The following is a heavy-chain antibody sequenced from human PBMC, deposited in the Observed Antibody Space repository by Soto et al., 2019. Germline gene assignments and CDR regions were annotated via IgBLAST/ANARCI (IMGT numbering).Heavy chain of an antibody. J-gene: IGHJ6*02. CDR1: GFTFSSYG. CDR2: IWYDGSNK. D-gene: IGHD5-18*01. V-gene: IGHV3-33*01. Sequence: GGSLRLSCAASGFTFSSYGMHWVRQAPGKGLEWVAVIWYDGSNKYYADSVKGRFTISRDNSKNTLYLQMNSLRAEDTAVYYCARDRGYSYGLPHFYYYYGMDVWGQGTTVTVSS. CDR3: ARDRGYSYGLPHFYYYYGMDV.